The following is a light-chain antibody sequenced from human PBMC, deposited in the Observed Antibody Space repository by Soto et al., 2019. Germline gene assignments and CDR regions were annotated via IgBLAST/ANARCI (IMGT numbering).Light chain of an antibody. Sequence: EVVLTQSPATLSLSPGERATLSCRASENVRTFVDWYQQKPGQAPRLLIYGASNRATGIPARFNGSGSGTDFTLTISNLEPEDFAVYYCQQHSHWPPWTFGQGTRAEIQ. J-gene: IGKJ1*01. V-gene: IGKV3-11*01. CDR1: ENVRTF. CDR2: GAS. CDR3: QQHSHWPPWT.